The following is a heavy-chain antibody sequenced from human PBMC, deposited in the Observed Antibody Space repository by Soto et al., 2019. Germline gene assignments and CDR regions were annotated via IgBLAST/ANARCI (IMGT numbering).Heavy chain of an antibody. CDR2: ISESGGST. CDR3: AKRRPYSSGWYSPIFDY. V-gene: IGHV3-23*01. J-gene: IGHJ4*02. D-gene: IGHD6-13*01. Sequence: PGGSLRLSCAASGFSFSDYAMSWVRQAPGKGLEWVSVISESGGSTHYADSVRGRFTVSRDNSKNSLSLRMNSLTDEDTAVYLCAKRRPYSSGWYSPIFDYWGQGALVTVAS. CDR1: GFSFSDYA.